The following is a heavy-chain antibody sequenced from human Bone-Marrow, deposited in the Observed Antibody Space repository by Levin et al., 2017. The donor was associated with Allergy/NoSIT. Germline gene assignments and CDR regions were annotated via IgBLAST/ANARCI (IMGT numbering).Heavy chain of an antibody. CDR3: VRGLSSGWTPFDY. CDR2: TNSDERST. Sequence: GGSLRLSCAASGFTFSSYWMHWVRQAPGKGLVWVSRTNSDERSTSYADSVKGRFTISRDNAENTLFLQMSSLKTEDTAVYYCVRGLSSGWTPFDYWGQGTLVTVSS. J-gene: IGHJ4*02. CDR1: GFTFSSYW. D-gene: IGHD6-19*01. V-gene: IGHV3-74*01.